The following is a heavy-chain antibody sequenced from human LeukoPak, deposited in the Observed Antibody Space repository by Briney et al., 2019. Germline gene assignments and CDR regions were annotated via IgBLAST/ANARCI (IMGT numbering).Heavy chain of an antibody. J-gene: IGHJ4*02. D-gene: IGHD6-19*01. CDR1: GFTFSSYS. V-gene: IGHV3-48*01. Sequence: PGGSLRLSCAASGFTFSSYSMNWVRQAPGKGLEWVSYISSSGSSIFYADSVKGRFTISRDNSKNTLYLQMNSLRVEDTAVYYCARDGGWTFDYWGQGTLVTVSS. CDR3: ARDGGWTFDY. CDR2: ISSSGSSI.